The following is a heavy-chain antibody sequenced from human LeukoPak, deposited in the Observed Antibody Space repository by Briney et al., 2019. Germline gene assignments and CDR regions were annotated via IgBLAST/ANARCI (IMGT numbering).Heavy chain of an antibody. CDR1: GFTFTTYW. V-gene: IGHV3-7*01. J-gene: IGHJ4*02. CDR3: ARVAKYYYGSETYYFFEH. D-gene: IGHD3-10*01. CDR2: INQDGSEK. Sequence: GESLRLSWAASGFTFTTYWMTWVRQAPGEGLEGVANINQDGSEKYFVDSVKGRFTISRDNAKHSMYLQMHSLRVEDTAVYYCARVAKYYYGSETYYFFEHWGQGTPVTASS.